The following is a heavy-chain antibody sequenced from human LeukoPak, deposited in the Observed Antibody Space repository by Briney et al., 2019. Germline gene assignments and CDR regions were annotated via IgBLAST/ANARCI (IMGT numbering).Heavy chain of an antibody. J-gene: IGHJ4*02. V-gene: IGHV3-21*01. CDR2: ISGLSTHI. Sequence: GGSLRLSCEVSGFTFSNYDMNWVRQAPGKGLEWVSSISGLSTHIYYGDSVKGRFSISRDNAKNSVYLQMNSLGVEDTAIYYCGRAFPPLRTSSAGDLWGQGILVTVSS. CDR1: GFTFSNYD. CDR3: GRAFPPLRTSSAGDL. D-gene: IGHD3-16*01.